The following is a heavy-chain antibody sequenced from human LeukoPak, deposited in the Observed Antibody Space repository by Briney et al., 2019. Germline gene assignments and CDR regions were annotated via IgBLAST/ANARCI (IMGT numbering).Heavy chain of an antibody. J-gene: IGHJ6*02. Sequence: ASVKVSCKASGGTFSSYAISWVRQAPGQGFEWMGGIIPIFGTANYAQKFQGRVTSTTDESTSTAYMELSSLRSEDTAVYYCARAGDYYGSGSYGMDVWGQGTTVTVSS. D-gene: IGHD3-10*01. V-gene: IGHV1-69*05. CDR1: GGTFSSYA. CDR2: IIPIFGTA. CDR3: ARAGDYYGSGSYGMDV.